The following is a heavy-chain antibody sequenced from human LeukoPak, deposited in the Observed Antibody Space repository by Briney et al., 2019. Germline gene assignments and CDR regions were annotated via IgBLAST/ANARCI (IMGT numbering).Heavy chain of an antibody. J-gene: IGHJ4*02. D-gene: IGHD3-16*01. CDR1: GFTFSXYA. V-gene: IGHV3-23*01. Sequence: GGXXXLXXXASGFTFSXYAMSXXXXXPXKGLEWVSAISGSGGSTYYADSVKGRFTISRDNSKNTVYLQMNSLRAEDTATYYCAIDRGYWGQGTLVTVSS. CDR2: ISGSGGST. CDR3: AIDRGY.